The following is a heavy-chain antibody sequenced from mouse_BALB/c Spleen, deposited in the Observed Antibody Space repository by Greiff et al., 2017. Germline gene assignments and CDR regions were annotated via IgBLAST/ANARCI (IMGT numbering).Heavy chain of an antibody. V-gene: IGHV5-4*02. CDR3: ARDDGYWAFAY. J-gene: IGHJ3*01. CDR1: GFTFSDYY. CDR2: ISDGGSYT. D-gene: IGHD2-3*01. Sequence: EVKLQESGGGLVKPGGSLKLSCAASGFTFSDYYMYWVRQTPEKRLEWVATISDGGSYTYYPDSVKGRFTISRDNAKNNLYLQMSSLKSEDTAMYYCARDDGYWAFAYWGQGTLVTVSA.